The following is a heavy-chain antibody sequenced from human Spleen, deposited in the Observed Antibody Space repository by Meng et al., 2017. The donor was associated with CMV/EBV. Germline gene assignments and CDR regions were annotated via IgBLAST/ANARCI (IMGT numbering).Heavy chain of an antibody. V-gene: IGHV1-18*01. CDR2: ISAYNGNT. Sequence: ASVKVSCKASGYTFTSYGISWVRQAPGQGLEWMGWISAYNGNTNYAQKLQGRVTMTTDTSTSTACMELRSLRSDDTAVYYCASSGYSYGLYDYWGQGTLVTVSS. CDR1: GYTFTSYG. D-gene: IGHD5-18*01. J-gene: IGHJ4*02. CDR3: ASSGYSYGLYDY.